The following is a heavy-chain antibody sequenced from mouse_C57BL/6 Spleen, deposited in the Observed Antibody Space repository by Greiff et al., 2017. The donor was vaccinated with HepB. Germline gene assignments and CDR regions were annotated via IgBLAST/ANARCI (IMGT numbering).Heavy chain of an antibody. CDR1: GFTFSSYA. D-gene: IGHD2-1*01. V-gene: IGHV5-4*01. Sequence: EVQLVESGGGLVKPGGSLKLSCAASGFTFSSYAMSWVRQTPEKRLEWVATISDGGSYTYYPDNVKGRFTISRDNAKNNLYLQMSHLKSEDTAMYYCARSTMVKGLAYWGQGTLVTVSA. J-gene: IGHJ3*01. CDR3: ARSTMVKGLAY. CDR2: ISDGGSYT.